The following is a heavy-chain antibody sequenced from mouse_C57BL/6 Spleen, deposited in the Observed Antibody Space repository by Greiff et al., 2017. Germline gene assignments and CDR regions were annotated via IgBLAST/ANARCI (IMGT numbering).Heavy chain of an antibody. CDR1: GYTFTDYT. Sequence: VQLQQSDAELVKPGASVKISCKASGYTFTDYTIHWIKQRPEQGLEWIGYICPRDGSTKYNETFKGRSTLTADKSSSTAYMQLNSLTSEDSAVYFCARRGSIYYFDYWGQGTTLTVSS. CDR2: ICPRDGST. V-gene: IGHV1-78*01. CDR3: ARRGSIYYFDY. D-gene: IGHD1-1*01. J-gene: IGHJ2*01.